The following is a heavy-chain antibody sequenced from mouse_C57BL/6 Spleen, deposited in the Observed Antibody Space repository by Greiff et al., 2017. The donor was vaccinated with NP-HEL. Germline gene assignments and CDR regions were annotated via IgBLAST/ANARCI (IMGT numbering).Heavy chain of an antibody. V-gene: IGHV5-4*01. D-gene: IGHD2-4*01. J-gene: IGHJ4*01. CDR3: ARDRKGIYDYDGYAMDY. CDR1: GFTFSSYA. CDR2: ISDGGSYT. Sequence: EVQVVESGGGLVKPGGSLKLSCAASGFTFSSYAMSWVRQTPEKRLEWVATISDGGSYTYYPDNVKGRFTISRDNAKNNLYLQMSHLKSEDTAMYYCARDRKGIYDYDGYAMDYWGQGTSVTVSS.